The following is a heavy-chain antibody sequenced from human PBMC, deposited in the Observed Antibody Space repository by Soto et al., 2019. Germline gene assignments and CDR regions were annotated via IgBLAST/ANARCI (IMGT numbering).Heavy chain of an antibody. CDR3: TRLNYYDTSGYPYFFDY. Sequence: PETLSLTCSVSGDSMSEFYWSWIRQSPGKGLEWIGYVHYVGTTKYNPSHKSRVTISVDTSKKQFSLNLRSVTAADTAVYYCTRLNYYDTSGYPYFFDYWGQGAPVTVSS. J-gene: IGHJ4*02. CDR1: GDSMSEFY. D-gene: IGHD3-22*01. V-gene: IGHV4-59*12. CDR2: VHYVGTT.